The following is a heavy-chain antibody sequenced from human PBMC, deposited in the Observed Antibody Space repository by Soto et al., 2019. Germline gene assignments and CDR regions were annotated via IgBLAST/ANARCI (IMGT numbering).Heavy chain of an antibody. CDR1: GDSLGNYY. V-gene: IGHV4-4*07. CDR3: ARADYEILTGSYAMDV. J-gene: IGHJ6*02. CDR2: VSSSGNT. Sequence: PSETLSLTXTVSGDSLGNYYWFWIRQPVGKGLEWIGRVSSSGNTNANPTLNSRATMSIDTSKNQFSLRLRSVTAADTAVYYCARADYEILTGSYAMDVWGQGTTGTVSS. D-gene: IGHD3-9*01.